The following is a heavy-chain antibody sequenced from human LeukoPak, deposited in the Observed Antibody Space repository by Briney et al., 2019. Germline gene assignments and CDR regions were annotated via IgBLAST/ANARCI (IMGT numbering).Heavy chain of an antibody. CDR2: ISSSSSTI. V-gene: IGHV3-48*02. D-gene: IGHD2-15*01. CDR1: GLTVSSYS. J-gene: IGHJ4*02. CDR3: ARARASGRSGFDY. Sequence: RSGGSLRLSCVASGLTVSSYSMNWVRQAPGKGLEWVSYISSSSSTIYYADSVKGRFTISRDNAKNSLDLQMNSLRDEDTAVYYCARARASGRSGFDYWGQGTLVTVSS.